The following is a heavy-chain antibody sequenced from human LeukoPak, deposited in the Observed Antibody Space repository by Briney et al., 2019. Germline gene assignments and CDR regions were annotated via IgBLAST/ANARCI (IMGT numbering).Heavy chain of an antibody. Sequence: PGGSLRLSCAASGFTFSSYAMSWVRQAPGKGLEWVSAISGSGGSTYYADSVKGRFTISRDNSKNTLYLQMNSLRAEDTAVYYCAKKGAWGRYFDWLLSIDFDYWGQGTLVTVSP. CDR1: GFTFSSYA. CDR3: AKKGAWGRYFDWLLSIDFDY. J-gene: IGHJ4*02. CDR2: ISGSGGST. V-gene: IGHV3-23*01. D-gene: IGHD3-9*01.